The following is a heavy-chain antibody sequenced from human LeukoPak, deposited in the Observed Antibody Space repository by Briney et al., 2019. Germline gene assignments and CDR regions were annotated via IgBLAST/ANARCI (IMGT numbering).Heavy chain of an antibody. J-gene: IGHJ4*02. CDR1: GGSISSSSYY. D-gene: IGHD4-17*01. CDR3: ASLPVPYGDFLAYYFDY. CDR2: IYYSGST. Sequence: PSETLSLTCTVSGGSISSSSYYWGWIRQPPGKGLEWIGSIYYSGSTYYNPSLKSRVTISVDTSKNQFSLKLSSVTAADTAVYYCASLPVPYGDFLAYYFDYWGQGTLVTVSS. V-gene: IGHV4-39*01.